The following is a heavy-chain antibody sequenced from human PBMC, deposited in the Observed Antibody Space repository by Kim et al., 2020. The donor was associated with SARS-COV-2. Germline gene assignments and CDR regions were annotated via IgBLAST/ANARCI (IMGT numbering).Heavy chain of an antibody. V-gene: IGHV1-2*06. J-gene: IGHJ3*02. CDR2: INPNSGGT. D-gene: IGHD1-26*01. CDR1: GYTFTGYY. CDR3: ARDGEYSGSWNAFDI. Sequence: ASVKVSCKASGYTFTGYYMHWVRQAPGQGLEWMGRINPNSGGTNYAQKFQGRVTMTRDTSISTAYMELSRLRSDDTAVYYCARDGEYSGSWNAFDISGQGTMVTVSS.